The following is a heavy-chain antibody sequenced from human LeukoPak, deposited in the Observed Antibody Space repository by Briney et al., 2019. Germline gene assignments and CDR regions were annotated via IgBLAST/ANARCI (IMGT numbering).Heavy chain of an antibody. V-gene: IGHV1-2*02. J-gene: IGHJ5*02. CDR3: AREIGSSWYENWFDP. CDR2: INPNSGGT. D-gene: IGHD6-13*01. CDR1: GYTFTGYY. Sequence: ASVKVSCKASGYTFTGYYMHWVRQAPGQGLEWMGWINPNSGGTNYAQKFQGRVTMTRGTSISTAYMELSRLRSDDTAVYYCAREIGSSWYENWFDPWGQGTLVTVSS.